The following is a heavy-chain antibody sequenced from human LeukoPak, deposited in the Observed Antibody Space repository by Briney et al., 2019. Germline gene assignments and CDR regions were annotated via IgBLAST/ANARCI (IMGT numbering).Heavy chain of an antibody. CDR1: GFTFSSYA. CDR2: ISGSGGST. CDR3: ARDQSYSSSSEIDY. D-gene: IGHD6-6*01. J-gene: IGHJ4*02. Sequence: PGGSLRLSCAASGFTFSSYAMSWVRQAPGKGLEWVSAISGSGGSTYYADSVKGRFTISRDNSKNTLYLQMNSLRAEDTAVYYCARDQSYSSSSEIDYWGQGTLVTVSS. V-gene: IGHV3-23*01.